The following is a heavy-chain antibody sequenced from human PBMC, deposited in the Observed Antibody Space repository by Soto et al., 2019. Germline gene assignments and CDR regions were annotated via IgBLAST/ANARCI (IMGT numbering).Heavy chain of an antibody. D-gene: IGHD6-19*01. CDR2: INPNSGDT. V-gene: IGHV1-2*02. CDR3: ERGRRAVAHNYFDT. CDR1: GYTNIAYC. J-gene: IGHJ5*02. Sequence: ASVKGSCKSSGYTNIAYCLHWVRQGRGQGPEWMGSINPNSGDTRYAQKCQGRVTMTRDTSISTAYMELSDLRPDETAVYCCERGRRAVAHNYFDTWGQGSLVTVS.